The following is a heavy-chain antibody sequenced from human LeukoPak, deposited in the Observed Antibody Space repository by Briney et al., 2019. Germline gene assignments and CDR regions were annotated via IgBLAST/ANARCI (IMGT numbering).Heavy chain of an antibody. D-gene: IGHD5-18*01. CDR3: ARCPYSFGFAPPDY. CDR1: GFTFSSYW. V-gene: IGHV3-7*01. J-gene: IGHJ4*02. CDR2: IKQDGSEK. Sequence: GGSLRLSCAASGFTFSSYWTSWVRQAPGKGLEWVANIKQDGSEKYYVDSVKGRFTISRDNAKNSLYLQMNSLRAEDTAVYYCARCPYSFGFAPPDYWGQGTLVTVSS.